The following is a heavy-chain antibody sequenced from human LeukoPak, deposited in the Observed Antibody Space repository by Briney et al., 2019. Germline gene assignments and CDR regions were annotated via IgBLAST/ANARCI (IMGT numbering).Heavy chain of an antibody. V-gene: IGHV3-33*06. Sequence: PGGSLRLSCAASGFTFSSYGMHWVRQAPGKGLEWVAVIWYDGSNKYYADSVKGRFTISRDNSKNTLYLQMNSLRAEDTALYYCAKDGKRCSSTSCYFDYWGQGTLVTVSS. CDR1: GFTFSSYG. D-gene: IGHD2-2*01. CDR3: AKDGKRCSSTSCYFDY. J-gene: IGHJ4*02. CDR2: IWYDGSNK.